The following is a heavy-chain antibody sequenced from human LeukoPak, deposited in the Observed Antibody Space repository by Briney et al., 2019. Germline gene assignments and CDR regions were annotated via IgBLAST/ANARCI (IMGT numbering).Heavy chain of an antibody. CDR2: IRSKASSYAT. V-gene: IGHV3-73*01. Sequence: GGSLRLSCAASGFTFSGSVMHWVRQASGKGLEWVGRIRSKASSYATAYAASVKGRFTISRADAEHKAYLQMNSLKTEDTAVYYCTTSAEYCSSASCYIGVDWGQGTLVTVSS. CDR3: TTSAEYCSSASCYIGVD. D-gene: IGHD2-2*02. J-gene: IGHJ4*02. CDR1: GFTFSGSV.